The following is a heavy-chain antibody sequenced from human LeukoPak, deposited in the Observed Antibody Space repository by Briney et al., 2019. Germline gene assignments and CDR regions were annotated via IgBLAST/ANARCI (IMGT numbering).Heavy chain of an antibody. CDR2: MNPNSGNT. D-gene: IGHD3-22*01. J-gene: IGHJ6*03. V-gene: IGHV1-8*01. CDR1: GYTFTSYD. CDR3: ARVVKGFYYDSSGSEYYYYMDV. Sequence: ASMKVSCKASGYTFTSYDINWVRQATGQGLEWMGWMNPNSGNTGYAQKFQGRVTMTRNTSISTAYMELSGLRSEDTAVYYCARVVKGFYYDSSGSEYYYYMDVWGKGTTVTISS.